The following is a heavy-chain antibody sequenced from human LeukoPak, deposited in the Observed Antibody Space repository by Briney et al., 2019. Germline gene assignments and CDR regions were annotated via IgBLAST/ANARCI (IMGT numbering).Heavy chain of an antibody. CDR1: GFTFDDYG. J-gene: IGHJ6*03. V-gene: IGHV3-20*04. CDR3: ARDQNPLAGFVVVPAATKDYYYYYMDV. D-gene: IGHD2-2*01. CDR2: INWNGGST. Sequence: PGGSLRLSCAASGFTFDDYGMSWVRQAPGKGLEWVSGINWNGGSTGYADSVKGRFTISRDNAKNSLYLQMNSLRAEDTVLYYCARDQNPLAGFVVVPAATKDYYYYYMDVWGKGTTVTVSS.